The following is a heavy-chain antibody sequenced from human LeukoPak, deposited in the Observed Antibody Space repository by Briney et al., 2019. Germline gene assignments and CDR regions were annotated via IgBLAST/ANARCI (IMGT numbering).Heavy chain of an antibody. CDR2: IRYDGSNK. CDR1: GFTFSSYG. Sequence: PGGSLRLSCAASGFTFSSYGMHWVRQAPGKGLEWVAFIRYDGSNKYYADSVKGRFTISRDNSKNTPYLQMNSLRAEDTAVYYCARDHSGWLHESAFDIWGQGTMVTVSS. J-gene: IGHJ3*02. CDR3: ARDHSGWLHESAFDI. V-gene: IGHV3-30*02. D-gene: IGHD5-24*01.